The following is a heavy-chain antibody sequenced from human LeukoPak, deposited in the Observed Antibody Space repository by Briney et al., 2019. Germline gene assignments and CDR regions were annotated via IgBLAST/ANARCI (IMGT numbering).Heavy chain of an antibody. D-gene: IGHD6-19*01. Sequence: SETLSLTCAVYGGSFSGYYWSWIRQPPGKGLEWIGEINHSGSTNYNPSLKSRVTISVDTSKNQSSLKLSSVTAADTAVYYCARARVQSLSGWYNYYGMDVWGQGTTVTVSS. CDR2: INHSGST. J-gene: IGHJ6*02. CDR3: ARARVQSLSGWYNYYGMDV. V-gene: IGHV4-34*01. CDR1: GGSFSGYY.